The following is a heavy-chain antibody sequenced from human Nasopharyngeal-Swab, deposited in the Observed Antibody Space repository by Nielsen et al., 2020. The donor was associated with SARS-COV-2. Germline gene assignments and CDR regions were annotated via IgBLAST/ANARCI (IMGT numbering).Heavy chain of an antibody. CDR1: GFSLSTSGVG. CDR3: ARQGDYDILTGYGY. D-gene: IGHD3-9*01. J-gene: IGHJ4*02. CDR2: IYWDDDK. Sequence: SGPTLVKPPQTLTLTCTFSGFSLSTSGVGVGWIRQTPGKALEWLALIYWDDDKRYSPSLKSRLTITKDTSKNQVVLTMTNMDPVDTATYYCARQGDYDILTGYGYWGQGTLVTVSS. V-gene: IGHV2-5*02.